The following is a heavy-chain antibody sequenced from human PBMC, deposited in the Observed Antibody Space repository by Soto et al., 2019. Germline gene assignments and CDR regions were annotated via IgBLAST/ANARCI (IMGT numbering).Heavy chain of an antibody. D-gene: IGHD1-26*01. CDR1: GFTFNTYG. CDR2: ISYDGINK. Sequence: PGGSLRLSCAASGFTFNTYGMHWVRQAPGKGLEWVAAISYDGINKYYVDSVKGRFTISRDNYKNTLYVQMNSLRAEDTALYYCARSPQPTRGIHWYFDLWGRGILVTVSS. V-gene: IGHV3-30*03. J-gene: IGHJ2*01. CDR3: ARSPQPTRGIHWYFDL.